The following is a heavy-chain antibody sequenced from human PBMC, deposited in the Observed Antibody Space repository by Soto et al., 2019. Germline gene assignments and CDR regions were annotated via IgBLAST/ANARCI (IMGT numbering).Heavy chain of an antibody. V-gene: IGHV3-23*01. Sequence: LRLSCAASGFTFSSYAMSWVRQAPGKGLEWVSAISGSGGSTYYADSVKGRFTISRDDSKNTLYLQMNSLRAEDTAVYYCAKVNYDFWSGYPIYYFDYWGQGTLVTVSS. CDR2: ISGSGGST. CDR3: AKVNYDFWSGYPIYYFDY. D-gene: IGHD3-3*01. J-gene: IGHJ4*02. CDR1: GFTFSSYA.